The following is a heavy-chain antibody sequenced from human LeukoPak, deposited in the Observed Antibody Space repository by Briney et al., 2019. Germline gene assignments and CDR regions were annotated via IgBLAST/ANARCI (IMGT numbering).Heavy chain of an antibody. Sequence: GGSLRLSCAASGFTFSSYILNWVRQAPGKGLEWVSSISSSSDYIYYVDSVKGRFTISRDNAKKSLYLQMNSLRAEDTAVYYCARGNIKFDYWGQGTLVTVSS. V-gene: IGHV3-21*01. CDR3: ARGNIKFDY. CDR1: GFTFSSYI. J-gene: IGHJ4*02. CDR2: ISSSSDYI.